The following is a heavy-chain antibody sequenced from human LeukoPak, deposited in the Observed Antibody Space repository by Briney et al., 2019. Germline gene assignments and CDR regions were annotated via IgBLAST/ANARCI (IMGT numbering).Heavy chain of an antibody. J-gene: IGHJ4*02. CDR2: IYSDGSF. Sequence: PSETLSLTCTVSGGSISGHYWSWRRQPAGKGLEWVGHIYSDGSFNYSPSHKSRVTMSVDTSKNQFSLRLYSVTAADTAVFYCARGPAASGYFDFWDQGTLVTVSS. D-gene: IGHD6-13*01. V-gene: IGHV4-4*07. CDR3: ARGPAASGYFDF. CDR1: GGSISGHY.